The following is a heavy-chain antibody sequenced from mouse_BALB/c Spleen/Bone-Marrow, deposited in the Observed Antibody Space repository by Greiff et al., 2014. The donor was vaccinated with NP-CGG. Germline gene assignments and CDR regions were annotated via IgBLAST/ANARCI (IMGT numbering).Heavy chain of an antibody. CDR2: ISPYSGIT. CDR1: GYTFTDYS. CDR3: ARDIAGCERAMDD. Sequence: QVQLQQSGPELVRPGVSVKISCKASGYTFTDYSIHWVKQSHSKRLEWIGIISPYSGITNYNQKFKGKATMTLDKSSSTAYMERARMTSEDAANYYGARDIAGCERAMDDWGQGTSVTVSS. J-gene: IGHJ4*01. V-gene: IGHV1-67*01.